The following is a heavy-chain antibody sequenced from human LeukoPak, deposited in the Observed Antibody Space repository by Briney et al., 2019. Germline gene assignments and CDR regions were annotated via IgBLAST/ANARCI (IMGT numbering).Heavy chain of an antibody. D-gene: IGHD6-13*01. CDR1: GFTFSSYW. CDR2: IKQDGSEK. V-gene: IGHV3-7*03. CDR3: ARDYSSSWFYYYGMDV. J-gene: IGHJ6*04. Sequence: GGSLRLSCAASGFTFSSYWMSWVRQAPGKGLEWVANIKQDGSEKYYVDSVKGRFTISRDNAKNSLYLQMNSLRAEDTAVYHCARDYSSSWFYYYGMDVWGKGTTVTVSS.